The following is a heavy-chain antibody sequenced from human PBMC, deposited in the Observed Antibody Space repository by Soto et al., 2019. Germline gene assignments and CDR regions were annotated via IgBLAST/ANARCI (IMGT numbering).Heavy chain of an antibody. V-gene: IGHV3-21*01. CDR2: ISSSSSYI. J-gene: IGHJ3*02. Sequence: PWGSLRLSCAASRFTFSSYNMNWVRQDPGKGLEWLSSISSSSSYIYYADSVKGRFTISRDNAKNSLYLQMNSLTAVDTAVYYCASISMIVVGLRGFDIWGQGTMVTVSS. CDR3: ASISMIVVGLRGFDI. CDR1: RFTFSSYN. D-gene: IGHD3-22*01.